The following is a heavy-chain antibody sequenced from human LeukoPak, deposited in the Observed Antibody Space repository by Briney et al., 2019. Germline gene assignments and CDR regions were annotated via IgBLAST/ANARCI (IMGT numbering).Heavy chain of an antibody. D-gene: IGHD2-8*02. CDR1: GFTFSSYS. CDR3: ARARVLGGGENFDY. V-gene: IGHV3-48*04. CDR2: ISGSSSTI. Sequence: PGGSLRLSCAASGFTFSSYSMNWVRQAPEKGLEWVSYISGSSSTIYYSDSVKGRFTISRDNAKNSLFLQTNSLRAEDTAMYYCARARVLGGGENFDYWGQGTLVTVSS. J-gene: IGHJ4*02.